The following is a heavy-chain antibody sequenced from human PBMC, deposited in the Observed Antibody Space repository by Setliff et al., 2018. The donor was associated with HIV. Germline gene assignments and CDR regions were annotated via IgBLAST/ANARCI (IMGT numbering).Heavy chain of an antibody. D-gene: IGHD3-22*01. CDR1: GGSISNSRYY. V-gene: IGHV4-39*01. Sequence: LSVTCTVSGGSISNSRYYWSWIRQPPGKGLEWIGSIYYSGSTYYNPSLKSRVTISVDTSKNQFSLKLSSVTAADAAVYYCASRVYYYDSSGYLREEGFDPWGQGTLVTVSS. J-gene: IGHJ5*02. CDR3: ASRVYYYDSSGYLREEGFDP. CDR2: IYYSGST.